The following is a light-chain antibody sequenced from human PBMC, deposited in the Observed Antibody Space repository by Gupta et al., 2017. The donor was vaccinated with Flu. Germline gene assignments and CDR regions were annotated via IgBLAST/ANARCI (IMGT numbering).Light chain of an antibody. J-gene: IGLJ3*02. V-gene: IGLV3-25*03. CDR2: KDT. CDR3: QSADSTAWV. Sequence: SYALTQPPSMSVSPGQTARITCSGDAVPNQYTYWYQQKRGQAPVLLIYKDTERPSGIPERFSASSSGTTVTLTIKGVQAEDEGDYYCQSADSTAWVFGGGTKLTVL. CDR1: AVPNQY.